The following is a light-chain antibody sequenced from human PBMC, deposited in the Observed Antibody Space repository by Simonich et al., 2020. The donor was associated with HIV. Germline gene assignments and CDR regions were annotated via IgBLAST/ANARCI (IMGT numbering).Light chain of an antibody. V-gene: IGLV4-69*01. CDR3: QTWGTGIQV. CDR2: LNSDGTH. Sequence: QLVLTQSPSASASLGASVKLTCTLSSGHSSYAIAWHQQPPEKGPRYLMKLNSDGTHNKGDGIPDRCSGSSSGAERYLTISSLQSEDEADYYCQTWGTGIQVFGGGTKVTVL. CDR1: SGHSSYA. J-gene: IGLJ3*02.